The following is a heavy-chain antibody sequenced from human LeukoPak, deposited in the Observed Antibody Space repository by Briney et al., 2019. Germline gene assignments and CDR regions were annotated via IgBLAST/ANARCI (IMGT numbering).Heavy chain of an antibody. D-gene: IGHD5-12*01. CDR1: GGSISSSSYY. V-gene: IGHV4-39*01. J-gene: IGHJ4*02. CDR3: ARAGGGYDPVDY. Sequence: PSETLSLTCTVSGGSISSSSYYWGWIRQPPGKGLKWIGSIYYSGSTYYNPSLKSRVTISVDTSKNQFSLKLSSVTAADTAVYYCARAGGGYDPVDYWGQGTLVTVSS. CDR2: IYYSGST.